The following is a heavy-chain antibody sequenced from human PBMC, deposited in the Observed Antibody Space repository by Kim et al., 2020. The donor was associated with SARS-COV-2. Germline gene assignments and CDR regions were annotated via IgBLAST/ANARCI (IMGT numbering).Heavy chain of an antibody. CDR1: VNSVTNPNYY. J-gene: IGHJ6*02. CDR3: ATQRLVWFGGSDYYDHGRDL. D-gene: IGHD3-10*01. Sequence: SETLSLTCSVSVNSVTNPNYYWTWIRQPPGKGLEWIATVYFSGTTKYNPSLESRVTISVDRSNNLFSLKVYSVTAADSAVYYCATQRLVWFGGSDYYDHGRDLGGQGPTDTLS. V-gene: IGHV4-61*03. CDR2: VYFSGTT.